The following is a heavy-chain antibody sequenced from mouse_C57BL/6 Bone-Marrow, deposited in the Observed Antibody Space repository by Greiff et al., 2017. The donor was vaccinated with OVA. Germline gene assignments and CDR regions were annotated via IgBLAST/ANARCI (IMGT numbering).Heavy chain of an antibody. CDR3: ARRAGYDSSDYCDY. CDR2: ISNLAYSI. J-gene: IGHJ2*01. Sequence: EVHLVESGGGLVQPGGSLKLSCAASGSTFSDYGMAWVRQAPRKGPEWVAFISNLAYSIYYADTVTGRFTISRENAKNTLYLELGSLRSEDTAMYYCARRAGYDSSDYCDYWGKGTTLPVSS. CDR1: GSTFSDYG. D-gene: IGHD1-1*01. V-gene: IGHV5-15*01.